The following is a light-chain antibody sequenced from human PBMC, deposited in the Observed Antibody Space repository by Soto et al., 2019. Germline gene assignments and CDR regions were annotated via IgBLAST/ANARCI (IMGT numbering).Light chain of an antibody. Sequence: EIVMTQSPATLSVSPGERATLSCRASQSVSSNLAWYQHKPGQTPRLLIDGASTRATGIPARFRGSGSGTEFTLTISSLQSEDFAVYYCQQYNNWPPLITSGQGTRLEIK. CDR3: QQYNNWPPLIT. CDR2: GAS. V-gene: IGKV3-15*01. J-gene: IGKJ5*01. CDR1: QSVSSN.